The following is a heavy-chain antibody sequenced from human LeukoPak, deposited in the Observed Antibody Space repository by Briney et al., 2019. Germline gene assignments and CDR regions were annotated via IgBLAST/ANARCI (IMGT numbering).Heavy chain of an antibody. V-gene: IGHV3-30*03. Sequence: PWGSLTLSCAASGGTFSSYGMHWVRQAPGKGLEWVALISYDGNDKLYGDSVKGRFTISRDNSKNTLYLQMGSLRAEDMAVYYCARGYCSGGSCYGEDGDYVWAFDIWGQGTMVTVSS. CDR2: ISYDGNDK. CDR3: ARGYCSGGSCYGEDGDYVWAFDI. CDR1: GGTFSSYG. D-gene: IGHD2-15*01. J-gene: IGHJ3*02.